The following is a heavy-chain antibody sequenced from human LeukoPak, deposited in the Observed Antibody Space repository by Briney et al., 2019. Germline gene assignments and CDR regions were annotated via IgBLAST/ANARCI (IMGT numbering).Heavy chain of an antibody. CDR1: GFTFRSYT. D-gene: IGHD3-22*01. Sequence: GGSLRLSCAASGFTFRSYTMTWVRQAPGKGLEWVSSISSTNNYIYYADSVKGRFTISRDNAKNSLYLQMNGLGAEDTAVYYCARDYDSSGSFDCWGRGTLVAVSS. V-gene: IGHV3-21*01. J-gene: IGHJ4*02. CDR3: ARDYDSSGSFDC. CDR2: ISSTNNYI.